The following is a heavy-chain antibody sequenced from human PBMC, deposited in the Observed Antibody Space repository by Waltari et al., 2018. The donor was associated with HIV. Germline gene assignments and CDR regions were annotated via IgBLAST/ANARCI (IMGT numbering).Heavy chain of an antibody. CDR3: ARRVAARYYGMDV. CDR2: IYYSGST. D-gene: IGHD6-6*01. V-gene: IGHV4-39*01. Sequence: QLQLQESGPGLVKPSETLSLTCTVSGGSISSSSYYWGWIRQPPGKGLEWIGSIYYSGSTYYNPSLKSRVTISVDTSKNQFSLKLSSVTAADTAVYYCARRVAARYYGMDVWGQGTTVTVSS. CDR1: GGSISSSSYY. J-gene: IGHJ6*02.